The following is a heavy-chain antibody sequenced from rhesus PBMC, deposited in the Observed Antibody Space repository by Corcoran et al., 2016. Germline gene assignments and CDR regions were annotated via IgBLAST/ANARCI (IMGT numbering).Heavy chain of an antibody. Sequence: QVQLQESGPGLVQPSENLSLTCAVSGYSISSGSGRSWIRQPTGKGWEGFGYICGRIGSTTFNPSLMRRFTISKDTSKNQFSLKLSSVPAADTAVYYCARRSSYWYFDLWGPGTPITISS. CDR3: ARRSSYWYFDL. CDR2: ICGRIGST. CDR1: GYSISSGSG. D-gene: IGHD4-29*01. J-gene: IGHJ2*01. V-gene: IGHV4-127*01.